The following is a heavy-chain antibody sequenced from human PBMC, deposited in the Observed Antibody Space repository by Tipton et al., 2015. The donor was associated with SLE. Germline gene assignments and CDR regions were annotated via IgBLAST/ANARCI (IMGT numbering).Heavy chain of an antibody. CDR3: ARDRGSMGAFDI. J-gene: IGHJ3*02. CDR1: GYTFTSYG. CDR2: ISSSGSTI. Sequence: QLVQSGAEVKKPGASVKVSCKASGYTFTSYGINWVRQAPGKGLEWVSYISSSGSTIYYADSVKGRFTISRDNAENSLYLQMNSLRAEDTAVYYCARDRGSMGAFDIWDQGTMVTVSS. V-gene: IGHV3-48*04. D-gene: IGHD3-10*01.